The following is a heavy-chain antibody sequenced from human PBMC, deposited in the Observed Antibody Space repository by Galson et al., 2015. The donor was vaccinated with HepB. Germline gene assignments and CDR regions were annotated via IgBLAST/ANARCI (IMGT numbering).Heavy chain of an antibody. V-gene: IGHV3-64*04. CDR1: GFTFSSYA. J-gene: IGHJ6*02. CDR3: AREGGYCSGGSCYSRSNYYYYGMDV. CDR2: ISSNGGST. D-gene: IGHD2-15*01. Sequence: SLRLSCAASGFTFSSYAMHWVRQAPGKGLEYVSAISSNGGSTYYADSVKGRFTISRDNSKNTLYLQMNSLRAEDTAVYYCAREGGYCSGGSCYSRSNYYYYGMDVWGQGTTVTVSS.